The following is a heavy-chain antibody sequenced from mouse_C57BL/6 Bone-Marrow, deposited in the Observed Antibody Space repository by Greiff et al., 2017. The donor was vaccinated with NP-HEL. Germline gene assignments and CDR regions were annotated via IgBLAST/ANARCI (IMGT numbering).Heavy chain of an antibody. J-gene: IGHJ4*01. CDR1: GYTFTSYW. V-gene: IGHV1-55*01. CDR3: ARTINEDPMDY. CDR2: IYPGSGST. Sequence: VKLQQPGAELVKPGASVKMSCKASGYTFTSYWITWVKQRPGQGLEWIGDIYPGSGSTNYNEQFKSKATLTVDTSSSTAYMQLSSLTSEDSAVYYCARTINEDPMDYWGQGTSVTVSS.